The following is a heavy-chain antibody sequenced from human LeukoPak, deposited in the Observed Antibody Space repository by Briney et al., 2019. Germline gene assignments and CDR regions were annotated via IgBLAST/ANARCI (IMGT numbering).Heavy chain of an antibody. J-gene: IGHJ3*02. V-gene: IGHV3-64*02. Sequence: GGSLRLSCAASGFTFNIYALHWVRQAPGKGLEYVSAISSSGDSTYYADSVKGRFTISRDNSKNTLYLQMGSLRAEDMAVYYCARVRGRDNDAFDIWGQEPMVTVSS. D-gene: IGHD5-24*01. CDR3: ARVRGRDNDAFDI. CDR2: ISSSGDST. CDR1: GFTFNIYA.